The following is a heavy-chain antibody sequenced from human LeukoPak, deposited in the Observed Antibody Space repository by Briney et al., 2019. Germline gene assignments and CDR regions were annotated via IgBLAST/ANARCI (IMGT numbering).Heavy chain of an antibody. V-gene: IGHV3-48*03. D-gene: IGHD3-10*01. CDR3: ARAKPKNMVRGLIMRRESRYYFDY. J-gene: IGHJ4*02. CDR1: GFTFSNYE. Sequence: GGSLRLSCAASGFTFSNYEMHWVRQAPGKGLEWVSYISSSGSDIYYADSVKGRFTISRDNAKNSLYLHMNSLRAEDTAVYYCARAKPKNMVRGLIMRRESRYYFDYWGQGTLVTVSS. CDR2: ISSSGSDI.